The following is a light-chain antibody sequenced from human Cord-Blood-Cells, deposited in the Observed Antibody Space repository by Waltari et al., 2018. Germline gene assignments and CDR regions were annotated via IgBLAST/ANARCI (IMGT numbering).Light chain of an antibody. CDR1: QSVSSSY. V-gene: IGKV3D-20*01. CDR3: QQYGSSP. Sequence: EIVLTQSPATLSFSPGERATLSCGASQSVSSSYLAWYQQKPGLAPRLLIYDASSRATGIPDRFSGSGYGTDFTLTISRLEPEDFAVYYCQQYGSSPFGGGTKVEIK. CDR2: DAS. J-gene: IGKJ4*01.